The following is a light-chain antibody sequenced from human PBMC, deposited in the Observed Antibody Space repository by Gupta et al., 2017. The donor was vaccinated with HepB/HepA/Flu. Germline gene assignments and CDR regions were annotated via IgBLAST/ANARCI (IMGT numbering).Light chain of an antibody. CDR1: SSDIGTYNL. CDR3: CSFGGSNNVI. V-gene: IGLV2-23*02. J-gene: IGLJ2*01. Sequence: SALTQPASVSGSPGQSNTISCTGTSSDIGTYNLVSWYQQHPGKAPKLMIYDVNKRPSGVSNRFSGSKSGNTASLTIPGLQAEDEADYYCCSFGGSNNVIFGGGTKLTVL. CDR2: DVN.